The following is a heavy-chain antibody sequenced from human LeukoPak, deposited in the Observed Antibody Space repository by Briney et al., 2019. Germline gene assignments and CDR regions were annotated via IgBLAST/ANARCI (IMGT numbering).Heavy chain of an antibody. CDR3: ARDLERGYYYLDY. J-gene: IGHJ4*02. Sequence: GGSVKVSCKASVYTFTSYYMHWVRQAPGQGREWMGIIKPSGGSTSYAQKIQRRVTINRDTHTTRVYMEQSRLRSEDTAVYYCARDLERGYYYLDYWGQRTLVTVSS. CDR1: VYTFTSYY. CDR2: IKPSGGST. V-gene: IGHV1-46*01. D-gene: IGHD3-3*01.